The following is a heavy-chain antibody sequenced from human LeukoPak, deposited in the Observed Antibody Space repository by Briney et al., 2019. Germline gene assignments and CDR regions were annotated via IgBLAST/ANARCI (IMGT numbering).Heavy chain of an antibody. Sequence: PGGSLRLSCAASGFTFDDYAMHWVRQAPGKGLEWVSGINWNSGSIGYADSVKGRFTISRDNAKNSLYLQLNSLRAEDTAVYYCAKDHPEMATMVHWGQGTLVTVSS. CDR3: AKDHPEMATMVH. V-gene: IGHV3-9*01. CDR1: GFTFDDYA. CDR2: INWNSGSI. J-gene: IGHJ4*02. D-gene: IGHD5-24*01.